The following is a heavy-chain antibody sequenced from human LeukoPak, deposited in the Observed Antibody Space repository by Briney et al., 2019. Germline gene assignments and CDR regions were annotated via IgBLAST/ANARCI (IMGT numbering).Heavy chain of an antibody. Sequence: SQTLSLTCTVSVGSINSGDYYWSWIRQPPGKGLEWIGYIYYSGSTYYNPSLKSRVTISVDTSKLQLSLKLSSVTAADTAVYYCARDPSTYYDSSGYSGHWGQGTLVTVSS. CDR2: IYYSGST. D-gene: IGHD3-22*01. V-gene: IGHV4-30-4*08. J-gene: IGHJ4*01. CDR3: ARDPSTYYDSSGYSGH. CDR1: VGSINSGDYY.